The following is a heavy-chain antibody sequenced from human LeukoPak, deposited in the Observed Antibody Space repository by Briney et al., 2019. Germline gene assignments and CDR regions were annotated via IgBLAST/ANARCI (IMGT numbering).Heavy chain of an antibody. CDR3: ARGSSSSWYPYGMDV. J-gene: IGHJ6*02. CDR2: IIPIFGTA. CDR1: GGTFSSYA. V-gene: IGHV1-69*13. D-gene: IGHD6-13*01. Sequence: SVNVSCQASGGTFSSYAISWVRQAPGQGLEWMGGIIPIFGTANYAQKFQGRVTITADASTSTAYMELSSLRSEDTAVYYCARGSSSSWYPYGMDVWGQGTTVTVSS.